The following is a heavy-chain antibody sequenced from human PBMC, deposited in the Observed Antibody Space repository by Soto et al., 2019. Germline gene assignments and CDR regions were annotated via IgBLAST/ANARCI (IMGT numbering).Heavy chain of an antibody. D-gene: IGHD2-2*01. Sequence: EVQLVESGGGLVQPGGSLRLSCAASGFTFSDHYMDWVRQAPGKGLEWVGRTRNKANSYTTEYAASVKGRFTISRDDSKNSLYLQMNSLKTEDTAVYYCAREDSAPAAFIDYWGQGTLVTVSS. J-gene: IGHJ4*02. CDR1: GFTFSDHY. CDR2: TRNKANSYTT. V-gene: IGHV3-72*01. CDR3: AREDSAPAAFIDY.